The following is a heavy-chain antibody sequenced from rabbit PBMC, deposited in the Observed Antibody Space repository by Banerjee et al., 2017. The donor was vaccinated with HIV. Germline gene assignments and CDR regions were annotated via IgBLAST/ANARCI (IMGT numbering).Heavy chain of an antibody. CDR2: IDPVFGST. CDR3: ARAIVVAGVNL. Sequence: QLKESGGGLVQPGGSLKLSCKASGFDFSSYYMSWVRQAPGKGLEWIGYIDPVFGSTYYASWVNGRFTISSHNAQNTLYLQLNSLTAADTATYFCARAIVVAGVNLWGQGTLVTVS. J-gene: IGHJ4*01. D-gene: IGHD4-1*01. CDR1: GFDFSSYY. V-gene: IGHV1S7*01.